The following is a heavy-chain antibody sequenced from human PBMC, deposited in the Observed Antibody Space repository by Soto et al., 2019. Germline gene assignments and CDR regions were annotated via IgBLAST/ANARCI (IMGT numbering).Heavy chain of an antibody. CDR3: ARIRGYWYGLDV. CDR2: ISSSSSYI. Sequence: GGSLRLSCAASGFTFSSYSMNWVRQAPGKGLEWVSSISSSSSYIYYADSVKGRFTSSRDNSKNMLYLQVNSLRVEDTAVYYCARIRGYWYGLDVWGQGTTVTAP. V-gene: IGHV3-21*04. J-gene: IGHJ6*02. CDR1: GFTFSSYS.